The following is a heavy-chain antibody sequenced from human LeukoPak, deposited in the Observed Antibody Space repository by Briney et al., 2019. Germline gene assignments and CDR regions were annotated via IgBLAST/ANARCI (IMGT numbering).Heavy chain of an antibody. J-gene: IGHJ4*02. D-gene: IGHD6-19*01. Sequence: ASVKVSCKASGYTFTGYYMHWVRQAPGQGLEWMGWIKPNSGGTNYAQKFQGRVTMTRDTSISTAYMELSRLRSDDTAVYYCARDLKRGYSSGRYSWGTGSSNDFWGQGTLVTVSS. CDR1: GYTFTGYY. CDR3: ARDLKRGYSSGRYSWGTGSSNDF. V-gene: IGHV1-2*02. CDR2: IKPNSGGT.